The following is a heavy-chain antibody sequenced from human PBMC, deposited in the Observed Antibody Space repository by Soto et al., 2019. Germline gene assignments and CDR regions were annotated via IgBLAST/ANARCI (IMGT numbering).Heavy chain of an antibody. CDR3: ARRWGYSFDY. V-gene: IGHV4-39*01. D-gene: IGHD7-27*01. Sequence: SETLSLTCTVSGGSISSYYWGWIRRPPGKGLEWIGSIYYSGSTYYNPSLKSRVTISVDTSKNQFSLKLSSVTAADTAVYYCARRWGYSFDYWCQGTLVTVSS. CDR2: IYYSGST. J-gene: IGHJ4*02. CDR1: GGSISSYY.